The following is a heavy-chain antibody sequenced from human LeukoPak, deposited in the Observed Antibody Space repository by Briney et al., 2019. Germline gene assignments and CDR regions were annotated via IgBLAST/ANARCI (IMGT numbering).Heavy chain of an antibody. CDR3: ARDREVTFYSGSYYQGYYYYYMDV. J-gene: IGHJ6*03. CDR1: GGSISSGSYY. V-gene: IGHV4-61*02. CDR2: IYTSGST. D-gene: IGHD1-26*01. Sequence: SETLSLTCTVSGGSISSGSYYWSWIRQPAGKGLEWIGRIYTSGSTNYNPSLKSRVTISVDTSKNQFSLKLSSVTAADTAVYYCARDREVTFYSGSYYQGYYYYYMDVWGKGTTVTISS.